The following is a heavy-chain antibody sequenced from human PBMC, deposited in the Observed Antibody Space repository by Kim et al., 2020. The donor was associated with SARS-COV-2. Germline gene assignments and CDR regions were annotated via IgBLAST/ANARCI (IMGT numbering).Heavy chain of an antibody. J-gene: IGHJ6*02. CDR2: ISYSGRT. CDR1: GGSISSSNW. V-gene: IGHV4-4*02. D-gene: IGHD3-10*01. CDR3: AREVRVRGVSLWSDDPRAVGMDV. Sequence: SETLSLTCAVSGGSISSSNWWSWVRQPPGKGVEWCGKISYSGRTIYTPPLKSRDTISVDKSKNQFSLKLSSVTAADTAVYYCAREVRVRGVSLWSDDPRAVGMDVWGQGTTVTVSS.